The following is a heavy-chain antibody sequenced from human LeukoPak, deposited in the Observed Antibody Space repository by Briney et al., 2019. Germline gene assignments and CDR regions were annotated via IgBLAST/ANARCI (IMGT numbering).Heavy chain of an antibody. CDR3: ASSYCYDSSGYYEVDY. CDR2: IIPIFGIA. D-gene: IGHD3-22*01. Sequence: GSSVKVSCKASGGTFSSYAISWVRQAPGQGLEWMGRIIPIFGIANYAQKFQGRVTITADESTSTAYMELSSLRSEDTAVYYCASSYCYDSSGYYEVDYWGQGTLVTVSS. J-gene: IGHJ4*02. V-gene: IGHV1-69*15. CDR1: GGTFSSYA.